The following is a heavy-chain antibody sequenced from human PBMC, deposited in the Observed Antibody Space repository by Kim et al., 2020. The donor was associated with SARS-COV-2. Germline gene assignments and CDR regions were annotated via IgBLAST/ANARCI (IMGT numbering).Heavy chain of an antibody. D-gene: IGHD3-3*01. CDR1: GFTFSSYS. V-gene: IGHV3-21*01. CDR2: ISSSSSYI. J-gene: IGHJ4*02. Sequence: GGSLRLSCAASGFTFSSYSMNWVRQAPGKGLEWVSSISSSSSYIYYADSVKGRFTISRDNAKNSLYLQMNSLRAEDTAVYYCARDPGDFWSGSVSNIWGQGTLVTVSS. CDR3: ARDPGDFWSGSVSNI.